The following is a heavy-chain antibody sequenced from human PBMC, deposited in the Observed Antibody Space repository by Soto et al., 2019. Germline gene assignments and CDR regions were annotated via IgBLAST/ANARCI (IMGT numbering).Heavy chain of an antibody. Sequence: SGPTLVNPTQTLTLTCTFSGFSLSTSGEAVGWIRQPPGKALEWLALIYWNDEKHSTPSLRSRLTITKDTSKNQVVLTMTNMDPVDTATFYCAPRKGGTFDYWGQGTLVTVSS. V-gene: IGHV2-5*01. CDR3: APRKGGTFDY. D-gene: IGHD1-26*01. J-gene: IGHJ4*02. CDR2: IYWNDEK. CDR1: GFSLSTSGEA.